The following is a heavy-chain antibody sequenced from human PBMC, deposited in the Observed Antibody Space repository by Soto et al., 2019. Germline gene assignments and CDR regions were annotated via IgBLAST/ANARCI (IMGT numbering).Heavy chain of an antibody. CDR3: ARRGPGYYHGVGWLDS. CDR2: IYPGDSDT. V-gene: IGHV5-51*01. J-gene: IGHJ5*01. D-gene: IGHD3-10*01. Sequence: EVQLVQSGAEVKKPGESLKISCKGSGYIFNNYWIGWVRQMPGKGLEWMGIIYPGDSDTRYSPSFQGQVTISAEKSIRTDYLQWRSVKALDTAMYYCARRGPGYYHGVGWLDSWGQGAKVPVSS. CDR1: GYIFNNYW.